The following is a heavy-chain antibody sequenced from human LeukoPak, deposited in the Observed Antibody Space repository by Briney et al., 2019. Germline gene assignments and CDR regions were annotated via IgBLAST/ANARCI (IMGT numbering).Heavy chain of an antibody. CDR3: ARGQLSIDY. Sequence: ASVKVSCKASGYTFTSHDINWVRQATGQGLEWMAWMNPSSGNTGYAQKFQGRVNLTRDTSISTAYMELSSLRSEDTAVYYCARGQLSIDYWDQGTLVTVSS. CDR2: MNPSSGNT. CDR1: GYTFTSHD. V-gene: IGHV1-8*01. J-gene: IGHJ4*02. D-gene: IGHD6-6*01.